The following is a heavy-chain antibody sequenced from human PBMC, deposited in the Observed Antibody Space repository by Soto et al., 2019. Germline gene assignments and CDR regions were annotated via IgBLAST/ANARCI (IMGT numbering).Heavy chain of an antibody. J-gene: IGHJ6*02. CDR1: GFTFSSYW. CDR2: IKQDGSEK. Sequence: EVQLVESGGGLVQPGGSLRLSCAASGFTFSSYWMSWVRQAPVKGLEWVGNIKQDGSEKNDVDFVEGRFTISRDNAENSLYLQMNSLRAEDTAVYYCARIASAGRGWDVWGQGTTVVVSS. CDR3: ARIASAGRGWDV. D-gene: IGHD6-13*01. V-gene: IGHV3-7*01.